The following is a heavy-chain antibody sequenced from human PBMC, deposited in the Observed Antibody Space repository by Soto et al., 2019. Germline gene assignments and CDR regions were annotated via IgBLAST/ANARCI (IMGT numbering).Heavy chain of an antibody. CDR1: GYTFSSYG. Sequence: QIQLVQSGGEVRTPGASVKVSCKASGYTFSSYGIRWVRQAPGQGLEWLGWINPSSGETNYAQKFQGRVTVTTDTSTTTGYMELRNLTFDDTAVYYCARDWYPRFDPWGQGTLVTVSS. D-gene: IGHD6-13*01. J-gene: IGHJ5*02. CDR3: ARDWYPRFDP. CDR2: INPSSGET. V-gene: IGHV1-18*01.